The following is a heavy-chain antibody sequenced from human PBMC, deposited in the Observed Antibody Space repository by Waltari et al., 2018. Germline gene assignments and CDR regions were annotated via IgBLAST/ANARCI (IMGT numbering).Heavy chain of an antibody. D-gene: IGHD4-17*01. CDR1: GFTFSSYG. CDR3: ARDGQAYGDYEPFDY. CDR2: IWYDGSNK. V-gene: IGHV3-33*01. Sequence: QVQLVESGGGVVQPGRSLRLSCAASGFTFSSYGMHWVRQAPGKGLEWVAVIWYDGSNKYYADSVKGRFTISRDNSKNTLYLQMNSLRAEDTAVYYCARDGQAYGDYEPFDYWGQGTLVTVSS. J-gene: IGHJ4*02.